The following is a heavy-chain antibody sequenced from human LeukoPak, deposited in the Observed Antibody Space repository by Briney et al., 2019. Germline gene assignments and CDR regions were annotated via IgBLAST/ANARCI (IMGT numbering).Heavy chain of an antibody. J-gene: IGHJ6*03. V-gene: IGHV3-21*01. D-gene: IGHD1-1*01. Sequence: GGSLRLSCAASGFTFSSYSMNWVRQAPGKGLEWVSSISSSSSYIYYADSVKGRYPISRDNAKNSLYLQMNSLRAEDTAVYYCARNPRYRVGDYYYYMDVWGKGTTVTVS. CDR2: ISSSSSYI. CDR1: GFTFSSYS. CDR3: ARNPRYRVGDYYYYMDV.